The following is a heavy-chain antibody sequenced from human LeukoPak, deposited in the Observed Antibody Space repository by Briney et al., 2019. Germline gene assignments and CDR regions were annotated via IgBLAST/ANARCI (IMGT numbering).Heavy chain of an antibody. Sequence: PSETLSLTCTDSGGSISSSSYYWGWIRQPPGKGLEWIGSIYYSGYTNYNPSLKSRITISVDTSKNQFSLKVSSVTAADTAVYYCARLGSGNTPFDYWGQGTLVTVSS. V-gene: IGHV4-39*01. CDR1: GGSISSSSYY. J-gene: IGHJ4*02. CDR3: ARLGSGNTPFDY. D-gene: IGHD2-2*02. CDR2: IYYSGYT.